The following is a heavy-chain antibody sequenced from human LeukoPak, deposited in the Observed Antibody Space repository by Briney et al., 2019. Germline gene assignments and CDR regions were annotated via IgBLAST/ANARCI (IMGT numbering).Heavy chain of an antibody. V-gene: IGHV1-18*01. Sequence: GASVKVSCKASGYTFTSYGIIWVRQAPGQGLEWMGWISAYNGNTNYAQKLQGRVTMTTDTSTSTAYMELRSLRSDDTAVYYCARDLGYCTGGVCPNWFDPWGQGTLVTVSS. CDR3: ARDLGYCTGGVCPNWFDP. J-gene: IGHJ5*02. D-gene: IGHD2-8*02. CDR1: GYTFTSYG. CDR2: ISAYNGNT.